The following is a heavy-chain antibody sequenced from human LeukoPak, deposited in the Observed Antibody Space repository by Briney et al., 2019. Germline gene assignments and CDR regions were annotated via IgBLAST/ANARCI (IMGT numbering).Heavy chain of an antibody. D-gene: IGHD2-2*01. CDR1: GFTFSNYA. Sequence: GGSLGLSCAASGFTFSNYAMSWVRQAPGKGLEWVSAIGVNTYYTDSVKGRFTISRDNAKNTLYLQMNSLRAEDTAVYHCAKQVVPAAIWGQGTLVTVSS. J-gene: IGHJ4*02. V-gene: IGHV3-23*01. CDR3: AKQVVPAAI. CDR2: IGVNT.